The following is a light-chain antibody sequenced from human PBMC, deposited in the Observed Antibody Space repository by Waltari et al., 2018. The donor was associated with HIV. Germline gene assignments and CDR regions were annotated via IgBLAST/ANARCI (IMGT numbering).Light chain of an antibody. J-gene: IGLJ3*02. V-gene: IGLV2-23*02. Sequence: QSALTQPASVSGSPGPSIPISCPGTSSDIGGYNYVSWYQQHPGKAPKLMIYDVSKRPSGVSNRFSGSKSGNTASLTISGLQAEDETDYYCCSYAGSRTWVFGGGTKLTVL. CDR3: CSYAGSRTWV. CDR1: SSDIGGYNY. CDR2: DVS.